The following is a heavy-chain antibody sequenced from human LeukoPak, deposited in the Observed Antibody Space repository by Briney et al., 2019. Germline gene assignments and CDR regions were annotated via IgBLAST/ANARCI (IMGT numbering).Heavy chain of an antibody. CDR3: ARIGSHRGFDY. V-gene: IGHV1-8*01. Sequence: ASVKVSCKVSGYTLTELSMHWVRQAPGKGLEWMGWMNPNSGNTGYAQKFQGRVTMTRNTSISTAYMELSSLRSEDTAVYYCARIGSHRGFDYWGQGTLVTVSS. D-gene: IGHD1-26*01. CDR1: GYTLTELS. CDR2: MNPNSGNT. J-gene: IGHJ4*02.